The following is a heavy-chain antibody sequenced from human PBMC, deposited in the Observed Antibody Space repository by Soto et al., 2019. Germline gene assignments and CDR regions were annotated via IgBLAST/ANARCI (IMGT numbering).Heavy chain of an antibody. V-gene: IGHV1-69*08. Sequence: GASVKVSCKTSGGTFSNDIITWVRQAPGQGLEWMGRIIPLIDTTNYAQKFQGRVTITADKSTGTAYMELNSLRSEDTAVYYCVRDSPIGSTFSGYDGIDYWGQGTLVTVSS. CDR1: GGTFSNDI. D-gene: IGHD5-12*01. CDR3: VRDSPIGSTFSGYDGIDY. J-gene: IGHJ4*02. CDR2: IIPLIDTT.